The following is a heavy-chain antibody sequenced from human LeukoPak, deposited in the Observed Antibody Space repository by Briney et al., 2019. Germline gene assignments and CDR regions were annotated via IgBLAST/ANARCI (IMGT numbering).Heavy chain of an antibody. J-gene: IGHJ4*02. CDR3: ARHTDTANDY. D-gene: IGHD5-18*01. CDR1: GGSFGHYY. V-gene: IGHV4-34*01. CDR2: INHSGIT. Sequence: SETLSLTCAVYGGSFGHYYWSWIRQSPGKGLEWIGEINHSGITNYNPSLKSRVTISVDTSKNQFSLKLSSVTAADTAVYYCARHTDTANDYWGQGTLVTVSS.